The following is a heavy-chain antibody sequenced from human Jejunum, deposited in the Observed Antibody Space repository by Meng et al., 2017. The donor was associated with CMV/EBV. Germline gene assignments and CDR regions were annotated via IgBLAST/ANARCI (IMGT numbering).Heavy chain of an antibody. D-gene: IGHD3-10*01. CDR3: ARRWFGELLSYYFDH. CDR1: FAFSNFW. CDR2: INHDGSEK. V-gene: IGHV3-7*01. Sequence: FAFSNFWMSWVRQAPGKGLEWVADINHDGSEKYYVDSVKGRFTISRDNAKNSVHLQMNSLRAEDMAVYYCARRWFGELLSYYFDHWGQGTLVTVSS. J-gene: IGHJ4*02.